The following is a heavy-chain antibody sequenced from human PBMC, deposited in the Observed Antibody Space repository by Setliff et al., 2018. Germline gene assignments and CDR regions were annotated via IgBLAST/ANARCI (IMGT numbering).Heavy chain of an antibody. Sequence: GGSLRLSCAASGFTFTDYAMIWVRQAPGKGLEWVSSISNSGGEIHYADSVKGRFTISRDNPRSTLYLQMNSLRAEDTALYYCANYEQRPRNLDYWGQGTLVTVSS. J-gene: IGHJ4*02. V-gene: IGHV3-23*01. CDR1: GFTFTDYA. CDR3: ANYEQRPRNLDY. D-gene: IGHD6-25*01. CDR2: ISNSGGEI.